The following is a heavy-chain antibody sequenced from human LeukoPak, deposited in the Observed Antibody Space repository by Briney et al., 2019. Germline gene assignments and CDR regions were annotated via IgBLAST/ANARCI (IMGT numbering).Heavy chain of an antibody. CDR2: IKQDGSEK. CDR1: GFTFSSYW. D-gene: IGHD6-19*01. V-gene: IGHV3-7*01. Sequence: PGGSLRLSCAASGFTFSSYWMSWVRQAPGKGLEWVANIKQDGSEKYYVDSVKGRFTISRDNAKNSLYLQMNSLRAEDTVVYYCARDLGIAVAGLYFDYWGQGTLVTVSS. J-gene: IGHJ4*02. CDR3: ARDLGIAVAGLYFDY.